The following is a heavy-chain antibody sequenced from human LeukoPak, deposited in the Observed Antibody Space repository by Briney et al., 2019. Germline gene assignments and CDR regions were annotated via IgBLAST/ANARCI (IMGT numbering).Heavy chain of an antibody. CDR1: GFIFSDYG. CDR3: AKDQAGG. D-gene: IGHD6-19*01. CDR2: ILYDGSEK. V-gene: IGHV3-30*02. Sequence: GGSLRLSCEASGFIFSDYGMHWVRQGPGKGLEWVAFILYDGSEKYYADSVKGRFTVSRDNSKNTMYLQMNSLTTEDTAVYYCAKDQAGGWGQGALVTVSS. J-gene: IGHJ4*02.